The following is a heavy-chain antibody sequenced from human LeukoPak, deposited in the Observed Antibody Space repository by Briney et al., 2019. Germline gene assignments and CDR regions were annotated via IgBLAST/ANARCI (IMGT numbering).Heavy chain of an antibody. CDR3: ARDRNWGRGYFDL. CDR2: IYSGGST. Sequence: GGSPRLSCAASGFTVSTNYMSWVRQAPGKGLEWVSVIYSGGSTYYADSVKGRFTISRDNLKNTLDLQMNSLRAEDTAVYYCARDRNWGRGYFDLWGRGTLVIVSS. J-gene: IGHJ2*01. V-gene: IGHV3-53*01. CDR1: GFTVSTNY. D-gene: IGHD7-27*01.